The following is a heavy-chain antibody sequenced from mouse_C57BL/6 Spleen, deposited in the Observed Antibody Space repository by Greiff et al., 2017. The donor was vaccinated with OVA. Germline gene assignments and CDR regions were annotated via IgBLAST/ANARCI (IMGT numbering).Heavy chain of an antibody. CDR1: GYAFSSYW. J-gene: IGHJ3*01. CDR2: IYPGDGDT. CDR3: ARDYDYDRAWFAY. Sequence: VQLQQSGAELVKPGASVKISCKASGYAFSSYWMNWVKQRPGKGLEWIGQIYPGDGDTNYNGKFKGKATLTADKSSSTAYMQLSSLTSEDSAVYFCARDYDYDRAWFAYWGQGTLVTVSA. V-gene: IGHV1-80*01. D-gene: IGHD2-4*01.